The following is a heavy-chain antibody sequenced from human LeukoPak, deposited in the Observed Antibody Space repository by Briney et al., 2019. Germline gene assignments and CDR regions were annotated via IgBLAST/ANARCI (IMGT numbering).Heavy chain of an antibody. J-gene: IGHJ4*02. V-gene: IGHV3-23*01. CDR1: GFTFDDYG. D-gene: IGHD6-25*01. CDR3: AKSGWGSAY. CDR2: ISGSGGST. Sequence: PGGSLRLSCAASGFTFDDYGMSWVRQAPGKGLEWVSAISGSGGSTYYADSVKGRFTISRGNSKNTLYLQMNSLRAEDTAVYYCAKSGWGSAYWGQGTLVTVSS.